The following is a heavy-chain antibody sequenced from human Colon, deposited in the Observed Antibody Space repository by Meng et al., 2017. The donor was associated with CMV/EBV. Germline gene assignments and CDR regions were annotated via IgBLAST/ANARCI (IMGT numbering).Heavy chain of an antibody. CDR1: GFMFSAYE. Sequence: GESLKISCEASGFMFSAYEMNWVRQAPGKGLEWISRISDSGTTIYYADSVKGRFTISRDNSKDSLYLQMNSLRVDDTGLYYCLRTPPRIVDVLGAANWLDAWGQGTLVTRLL. V-gene: IGHV3-48*03. J-gene: IGHJ5*02. D-gene: IGHD3-3*02. CDR3: LRTPPRIVDVLGAANWLDA. CDR2: ISDSGTTI.